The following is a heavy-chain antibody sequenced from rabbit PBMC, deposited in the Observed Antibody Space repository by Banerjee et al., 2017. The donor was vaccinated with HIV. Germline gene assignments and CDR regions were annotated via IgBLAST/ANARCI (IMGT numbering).Heavy chain of an antibody. D-gene: IGHD1-1*01. CDR2: IHPGFDIT. J-gene: IGHJ4*01. CDR3: ARGYSTNTGYYYFNL. CDR1: GFSFSSSYW. V-gene: IGHV1S45*01. Sequence: QQQLVESGGGLVKPEASLTLTCTASGFSFSSSYWIWWVRQAPGKGLEWIAYIHPGFDITNYASSVKGRFTISSDNAQNTVFLQMTSLTASDTATYFCARGYSTNTGYYYFNLWGPGTLVTVS.